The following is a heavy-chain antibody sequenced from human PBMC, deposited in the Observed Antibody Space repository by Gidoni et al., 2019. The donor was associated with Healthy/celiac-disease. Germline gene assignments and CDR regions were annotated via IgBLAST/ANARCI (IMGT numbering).Heavy chain of an antibody. Sequence: QVQLVQSGAEVKKPGASVKVSCKASGYTFTSYDINWVRQATGQGLEWMGWMNPNSGNTGYAQKFQGRVTITRNTSISTAYMELSSLRSEDTAVYYCARGGSDDFWSGYYIGWSYWGQGTLVTVSS. CDR2: MNPNSGNT. J-gene: IGHJ4*02. CDR3: ARGGSDDFWSGYYIGWSY. V-gene: IGHV1-8*03. D-gene: IGHD3-3*01. CDR1: GYTFTSYD.